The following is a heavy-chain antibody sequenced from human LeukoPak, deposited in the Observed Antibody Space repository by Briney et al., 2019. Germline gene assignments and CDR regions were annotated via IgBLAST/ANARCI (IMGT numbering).Heavy chain of an antibody. CDR1: GFTFSSYG. Sequence: PGGSLRLSCGASGFTFSSYGMHWVRQAPGKGLEWVAFIRYDGSNKYYADSVKGRFTISMDNAKSSLYLQMNSLRAEDTAVYYCARLNYGGNSYYYYYYMDVWGKGTTVTISS. CDR3: ARLNYGGNSYYYYYYMDV. J-gene: IGHJ6*03. D-gene: IGHD4-23*01. V-gene: IGHV3-30*02. CDR2: IRYDGSNK.